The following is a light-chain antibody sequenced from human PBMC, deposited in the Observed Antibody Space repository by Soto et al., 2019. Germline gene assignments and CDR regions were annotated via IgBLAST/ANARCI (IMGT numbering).Light chain of an antibody. CDR2: EVS. J-gene: IGLJ2*01. CDR3: SSYAGSNNLVV. V-gene: IGLV2-8*01. Sequence: QSALTQPPSASGSPGQSVPISCTGTSSDVGAYNYVSWYQQHPGKAPKLMIYEVSKRPSGVPDRFSGSKSGNTASLTVSGLQAEDEADYYCSSYAGSNNLVVFGGGTKLTVL. CDR1: SSDVGAYNY.